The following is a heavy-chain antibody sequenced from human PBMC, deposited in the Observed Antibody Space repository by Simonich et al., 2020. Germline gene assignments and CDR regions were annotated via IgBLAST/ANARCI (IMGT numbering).Heavy chain of an antibody. D-gene: IGHD6-13*01. CDR3: ARELSKNGEAAAGYYFDY. CDR1: GFTFSSYA. J-gene: IGHJ4*02. V-gene: IGHV3-30*07. Sequence: QVQLVESGGGVVQPGRSLRLSCAASGFTFSSYAMHWVRQAPGKGLGWVEVKSYEGSNKYYADSVKGRFTISRDNSKNTLYLQMNSLRAEDTAVYYCARELSKNGEAAAGYYFDYWGQGTLVTVSS. CDR2: KSYEGSNK.